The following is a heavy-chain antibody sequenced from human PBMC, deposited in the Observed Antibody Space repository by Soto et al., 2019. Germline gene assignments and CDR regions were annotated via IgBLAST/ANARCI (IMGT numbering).Heavy chain of an antibody. Sequence: ASVKVSCKASGYSFSNYYMHWVRQAPGQGLEWMGLINPSGGGTVYTQNFQGRVTMTRDTSTSTVYMEMGSLTSEDTAVYYCARRGGGFTLGYPPLYPDWWGKGPLVTV. J-gene: IGHJ4*02. D-gene: IGHD3-16*01. CDR2: INPSGGGT. CDR1: GYSFSNYY. V-gene: IGHV1-46*03. CDR3: ARRGGGFTLGYPPLYPDW.